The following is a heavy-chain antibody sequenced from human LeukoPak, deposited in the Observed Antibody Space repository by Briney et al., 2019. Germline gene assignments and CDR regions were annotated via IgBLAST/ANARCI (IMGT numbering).Heavy chain of an antibody. J-gene: IGHJ2*01. CDR3: ARGGMAHIVVVTAIPDWYFDL. Sequence: GGSLRLSCSVSGFTFSNYAMHWVRQAPGKGLEYVSGISSNGGRTYYADSVKGRFTISRDNAKNSLYLQMNSLRAEDTAVYYCARGGMAHIVVVTAIPDWYFDLWGRGTLVTVSS. V-gene: IGHV3-64*04. CDR1: GFTFSNYA. D-gene: IGHD2-21*02. CDR2: ISSNGGRT.